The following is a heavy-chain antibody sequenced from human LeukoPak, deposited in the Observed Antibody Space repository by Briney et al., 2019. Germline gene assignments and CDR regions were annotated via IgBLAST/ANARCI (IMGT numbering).Heavy chain of an antibody. Sequence: GGSLRLSCAASGFTFSSYAMSWVRQAPGKGLEWVGRIKSKTDGGTTDYAAPVKGRFTISRDDSKNTLYLQMNSLKTEDTAVYYCTTQLENIVVVPAAAGDYWGQGTLVTVSS. CDR3: TTQLENIVVVPAAAGDY. V-gene: IGHV3-15*01. J-gene: IGHJ4*02. CDR1: GFTFSSYA. CDR2: IKSKTDGGTT. D-gene: IGHD2-2*01.